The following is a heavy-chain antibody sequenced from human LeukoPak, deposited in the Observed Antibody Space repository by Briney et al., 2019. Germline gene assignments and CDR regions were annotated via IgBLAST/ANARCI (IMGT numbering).Heavy chain of an antibody. J-gene: IGHJ4*02. V-gene: IGHV3-21*01. D-gene: IGHD5-18*01. CDR3: ARPQTYSYTLGY. Sequence: GGSLRLSCAASGFTFSSYSMNWVRQAPGKGLEWVSSISSSSSYIYYADSVKGRFTISRDNAKNSLYLQMNSLRAEDTAVYYCARPQTYSYTLGYWGQGTLVTVSS. CDR2: ISSSSSYI. CDR1: GFTFSSYS.